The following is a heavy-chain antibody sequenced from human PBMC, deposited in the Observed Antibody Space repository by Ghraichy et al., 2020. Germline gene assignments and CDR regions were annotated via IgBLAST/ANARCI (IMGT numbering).Heavy chain of an antibody. J-gene: IGHJ2*01. CDR1: GGSISPYY. V-gene: IGHV4-59*01. Sequence: SGTLTLTCTVSGGSISPYYWSWIRQPPGKGLEWLGYIHSSGSAKYSPSLNSRVTFSIDTSKNQLSLKLNSVTAADTAVYYCARAGPRDWYSDLWGRGTLVAVSS. CDR3: ARAGPRDWYSDL. CDR2: IHSSGSA.